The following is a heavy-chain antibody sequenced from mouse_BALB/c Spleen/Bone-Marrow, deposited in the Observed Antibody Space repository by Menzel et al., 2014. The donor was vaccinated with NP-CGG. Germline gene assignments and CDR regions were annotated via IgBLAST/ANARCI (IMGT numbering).Heavy chain of an antibody. CDR2: INPSNGGT. V-gene: IGHV1S81*02. CDR1: GYTFTSYY. D-gene: IGHD2-13*01. Sequence: VKLLESGAELVKPGASVKLSRKASGYTFTSYYMYWVKQRPGQGLEWIGEINPSNGGTNFNEKFKSKATLTVDKSSSTAYMQLSSLTSEDSAVYYCTREGDSPFAYWGQGTLVTVSA. CDR3: TREGDSPFAY. J-gene: IGHJ3*01.